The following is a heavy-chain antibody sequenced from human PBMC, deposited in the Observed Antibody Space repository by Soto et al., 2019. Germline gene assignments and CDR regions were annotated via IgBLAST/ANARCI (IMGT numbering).Heavy chain of an antibody. J-gene: IGHJ4*02. CDR3: AKGYADSDS. CDR1: GFAFSRHA. Sequence: EVQLFESGGGLVQPGGSLRLSCATSGFAFSRHAMSWVRQTPGRGLEWVSSISNSDDTTYYAASVKGRFTISRDMSKSTLFLQMSSLRAEDTAVYYCAKGYADSDSWGQGTQVTVSS. CDR2: ISNSDDTT. D-gene: IGHD5-18*01. V-gene: IGHV3-23*01.